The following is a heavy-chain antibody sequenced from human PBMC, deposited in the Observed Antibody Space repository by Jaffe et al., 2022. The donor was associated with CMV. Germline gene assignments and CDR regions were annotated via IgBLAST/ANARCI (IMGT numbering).Heavy chain of an antibody. Sequence: QVQLVQSGAEVKKPGASVKVSCKASGYTFTSYYMHWVRQAPGQGLEWMGIINPSGGSTSYAQKFQGRVTMTRDTSTSTVYMELSSLRSEDTAVYYCARGGRVAAPFEDVVLYYYYMDVWGKGTTVTVSS. J-gene: IGHJ6*03. CDR2: INPSGGST. CDR1: GYTFTSYY. D-gene: IGHD6-6*01. CDR3: ARGGRVAAPFEDVVLYYYYMDV. V-gene: IGHV1-46*01.